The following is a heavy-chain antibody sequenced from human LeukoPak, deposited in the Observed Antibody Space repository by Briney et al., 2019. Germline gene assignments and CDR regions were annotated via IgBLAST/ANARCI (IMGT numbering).Heavy chain of an antibody. V-gene: IGHV3-7*05. D-gene: IGHD1-26*01. CDR3: ATSRGAH. J-gene: IGHJ4*02. Sequence: GGSLRLSCVASGFTFSNSWMSWVRQAPGKGLEWVANIKQDGSEKYYVDSMKGRFTISRDNAKNSLYLQMNSLRAEDTAVYYCATSRGAHWGQGTLVTVSS. CDR2: IKQDGSEK. CDR1: GFTFSNSW.